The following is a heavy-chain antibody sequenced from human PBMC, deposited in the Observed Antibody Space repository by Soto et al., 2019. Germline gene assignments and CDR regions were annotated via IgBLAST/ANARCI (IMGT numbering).Heavy chain of an antibody. V-gene: IGHV3-21*01. CDR3: ARDYDFWSGYPSY. CDR1: GFTFSSYG. J-gene: IGHJ4*02. D-gene: IGHD3-3*01. CDR2: ISSSSSYI. Sequence: GGSLRLSCAASGFTFSSYGMHWVRQAPGKGLEWVSSISSSSSYIYYADSVKGRFTISRDNAKNSLYLQMNSLRAEDTAVYYCARDYDFWSGYPSYWGQGTLVTVSS.